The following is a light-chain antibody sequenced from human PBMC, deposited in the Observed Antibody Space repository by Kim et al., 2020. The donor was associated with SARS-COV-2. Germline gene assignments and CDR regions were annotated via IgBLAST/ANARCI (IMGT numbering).Light chain of an antibody. CDR3: QQYGSSPR. CDR1: QRVTSNS. Sequence: LAPGESATISCGTRQRVTSNSLAWYQQKPGQTPRLLIYGASSRAPGIPDRFSGSGSVTDFSLTISRLEPEDFAVYYCQQYGSSPRFGGGTKVDIK. V-gene: IGKV3-20*01. J-gene: IGKJ4*01. CDR2: GAS.